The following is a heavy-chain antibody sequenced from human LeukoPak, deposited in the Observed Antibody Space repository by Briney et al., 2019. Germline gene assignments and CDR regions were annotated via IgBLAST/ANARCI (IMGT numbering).Heavy chain of an antibody. J-gene: IGHJ4*02. V-gene: IGHV4-59*01. CDR3: ARDRAPLKN. D-gene: IGHD3-10*01. CDR2: IYYSGST. CDR1: GGSISSYY. Sequence: KTSETLSLTCTVSGGSISSYYWSWIRQPPGKGLEWIGYIYYSGSTNYNPSLESRVTISVDTSKNQFSLKLSSVTAADTAVYYCARDRAPLKNWGQGTLVTVSS.